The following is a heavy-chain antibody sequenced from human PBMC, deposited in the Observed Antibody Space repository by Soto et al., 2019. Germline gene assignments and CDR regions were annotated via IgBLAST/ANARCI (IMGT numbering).Heavy chain of an antibody. V-gene: IGHV1-69*13. D-gene: IGHD3-10*01. CDR2: IIPTFGTA. CDR3: ARAGTGSYHLLSHYYGMDV. Sequence: ASVKVSCKASGGTFSSYAISWVRQAPGQGLEWMGGIIPTFGTANYAQKFQGRVTITADESTSTAYMELSSLRSEDTAVYYCARAGTGSYHLLSHYYGMDVWGQGTTVTVSS. J-gene: IGHJ6*02. CDR1: GGTFSSYA.